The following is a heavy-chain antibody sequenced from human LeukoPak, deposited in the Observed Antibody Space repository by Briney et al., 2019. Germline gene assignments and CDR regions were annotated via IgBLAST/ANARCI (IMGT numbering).Heavy chain of an antibody. CDR2: INHSGST. D-gene: IGHD7-27*01. Sequence: SETLSLTRAVYGGSFSGYYWSWIRQPPGKGLEWIGEINHSGSTNYNPSLKSRVTISVDTSKNQFSLKLSSVTAADTAVYYCATNWGSIDYWGQGTLVTVSS. CDR1: GGSFSGYY. CDR3: ATNWGSIDY. V-gene: IGHV4-34*01. J-gene: IGHJ4*02.